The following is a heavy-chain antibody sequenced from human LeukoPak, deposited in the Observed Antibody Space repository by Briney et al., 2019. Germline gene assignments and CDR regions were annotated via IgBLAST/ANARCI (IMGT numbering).Heavy chain of an antibody. CDR3: ARGRGPDYDYYYMDV. V-gene: IGHV4-4*07. Sequence: PSETLSLICIVSGGSITSYYWSWLRQPPGKGLEWIGRIYTSGTTKYNPSLKSRVTISVDTSKNQFSLTLSSVTAADTAVYYCARGRGPDYDYYYMDVWGKGTTVTVSS. J-gene: IGHJ6*03. CDR2: IYTSGTT. CDR1: GGSITSYY.